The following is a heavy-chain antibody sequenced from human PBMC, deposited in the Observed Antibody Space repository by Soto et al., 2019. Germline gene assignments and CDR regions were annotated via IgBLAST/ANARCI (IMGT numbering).Heavy chain of an antibody. V-gene: IGHV3-7*01. Sequence: EVQLVESGGGLVQPGGSLRLSCAASGFTFSSYWMSWFRQAPGKGLEWVANIKQDGSEENYVDSVKGRFTISRDHAKNALYLQMNSLRVEDTAVYYCAREIAARLWGKGTTVTVSS. D-gene: IGHD6-6*01. J-gene: IGHJ6*04. CDR1: GFTFSSYW. CDR3: AREIAARL. CDR2: IKQDGSEE.